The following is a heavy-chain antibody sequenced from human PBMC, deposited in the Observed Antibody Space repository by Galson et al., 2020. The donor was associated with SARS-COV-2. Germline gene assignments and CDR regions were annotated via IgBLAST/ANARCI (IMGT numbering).Heavy chain of an antibody. V-gene: IGHV4-31*03. J-gene: IGHJ5*02. CDR3: ARIPISTLRGVMFHNWFDP. CDR2: IYHSGST. D-gene: IGHD3-10*01. Sequence: ASETLSLTCTVSGGSITNGGYYWRWIRQHPGKGLEWIGYIYHSGSTYFNPSLKSRVTISVDTSKNQFSLKLSSVTAADTAVYYCARIPISTLRGVMFHNWFDPWGQGTLVTVSS. CDR1: GGSITNGGYY.